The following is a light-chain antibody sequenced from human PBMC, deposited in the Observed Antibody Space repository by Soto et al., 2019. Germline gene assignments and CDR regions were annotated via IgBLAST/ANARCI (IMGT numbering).Light chain of an antibody. J-gene: IGLJ2*01. V-gene: IGLV7-46*01. CDR2: DTS. CDR3: LVSDSGVRV. Sequence: QAVVTQEPSLTVSPGGTVTLTCGSSTGAVTSGHYPYWFQQKPGQAPRTLIYDTSNKHSWTPARFSGSLLGGKAALTLSGAQPEDEADYYCLVSDSGVRVFGGGTKVTVL. CDR1: TGAVTSGHY.